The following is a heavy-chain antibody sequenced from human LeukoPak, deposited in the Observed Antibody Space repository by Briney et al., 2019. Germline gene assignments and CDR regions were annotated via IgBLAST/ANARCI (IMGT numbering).Heavy chain of an antibody. CDR3: AREMGTVSRAFSFDY. Sequence: GGSLRLSCAASGFTVSSNQMRWVRQAPGKGLEWVSLIYAGGSTYHADSVKGRFTISRDNSKNTLYLQMNSLRVEDTAVYYCAREMGTVSRAFSFDYWGQGTLVTVSS. V-gene: IGHV3-53*01. J-gene: IGHJ4*02. CDR1: GFTVSSNQ. D-gene: IGHD5-24*01. CDR2: IYAGGST.